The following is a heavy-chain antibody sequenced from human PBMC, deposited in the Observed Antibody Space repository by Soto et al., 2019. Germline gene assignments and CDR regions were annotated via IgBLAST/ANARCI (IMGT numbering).Heavy chain of an antibody. CDR2: VYWDDGK. CDR3: PHARHPSYYYGMDV. Sequence: QITLKESGPTLVKPTQTLTLTCTFSGFSLSTSGVGVGWIRQPPGKALEWLALVYWDDGKRYSPSLKSRLTSTKDTSKNQVVLTMTNMDPVDTSTYYCPHARHPSYYYGMDVWGQGTTVNVSS. J-gene: IGHJ6*02. CDR1: GFSLSTSGVG. V-gene: IGHV2-5*02.